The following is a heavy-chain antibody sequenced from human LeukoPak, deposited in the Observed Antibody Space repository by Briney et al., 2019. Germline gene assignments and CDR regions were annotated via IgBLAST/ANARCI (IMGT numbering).Heavy chain of an antibody. D-gene: IGHD1-26*01. J-gene: IGHJ4*02. Sequence: GGSLRLSCTTSGFSFSSYSMNWVRQTPGKGLEWVSSISSGSSSVFYAESVRGRFTISRDSAKNSVHLQMNSLRAEDTAVYYCARVVVGAYYFDYWGQGTLVTVSS. CDR2: ISSGSSSV. CDR1: GFSFSSYS. CDR3: ARVVVGAYYFDY. V-gene: IGHV3-21*04.